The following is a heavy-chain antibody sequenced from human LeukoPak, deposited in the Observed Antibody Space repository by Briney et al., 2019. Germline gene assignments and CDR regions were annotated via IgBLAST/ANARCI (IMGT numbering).Heavy chain of an antibody. J-gene: IGHJ4*02. D-gene: IGHD3-9*01. V-gene: IGHV3-9*01. Sequence: GGSLRLSCAASGFTFDEYAMHWVRQGPGKGLAWVSSISWNSGTIDYADSVKGRFIISRDNAKNSLYLQMNSLRVEDTALYYCAKARGYFDWLLYDYWGQGTLVTVSS. CDR1: GFTFDEYA. CDR3: AKARGYFDWLLYDY. CDR2: ISWNSGTI.